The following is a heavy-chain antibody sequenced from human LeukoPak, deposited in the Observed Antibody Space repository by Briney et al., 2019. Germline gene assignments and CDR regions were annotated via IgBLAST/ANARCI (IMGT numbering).Heavy chain of an antibody. CDR1: GFTFGDYA. Sequence: GGSLRLSCTASGFTFGDYAMSWVRQAPGKGLEWVGFIRIKTYGGTTEYAAYVKGRVTISRDDSKSSAYLQMKSLRAEDTAVYYCAKGGGYEAQYYYYYLDVWGKGTTVTISS. J-gene: IGHJ6*03. CDR3: AKGGGYEAQYYYYYLDV. D-gene: IGHD5-12*01. CDR2: IRIKTYGGTT. V-gene: IGHV3-49*04.